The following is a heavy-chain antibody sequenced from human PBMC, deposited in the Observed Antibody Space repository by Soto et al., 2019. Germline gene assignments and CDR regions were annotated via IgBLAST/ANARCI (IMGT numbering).Heavy chain of an antibody. J-gene: IGHJ6*03. CDR2: ISYSGAGI. V-gene: IGHV3-48*01. CDR1: EFTFSTYC. Sequence: PGGSLRLSCAASEFTFSTYCMNWVRQAPGRGLEWVSYISYSGAGIHYADSVKGRFTISRDNAKNSLYLQMNSLRAEDTAVYYCARVSPNYYYYYMDVWGKGTTVTVSS. CDR3: ARVSPNYYYYYMDV.